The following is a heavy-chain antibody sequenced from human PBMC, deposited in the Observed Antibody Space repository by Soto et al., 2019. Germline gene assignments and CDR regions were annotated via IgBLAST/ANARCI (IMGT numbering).Heavy chain of an antibody. D-gene: IGHD2-15*01. CDR2: ISAYNGNT. V-gene: IGHV1-18*01. J-gene: IGHJ6*02. CDR3: ARSSYCSGGSCYSDMYYYYYGMDV. CDR1: GYTFTSYG. Sequence: ASVKVSCKASGYTFTSYGISWVRQAPGQGLEWMGWISAYNGNTNYAQKLQGRVTMTTDTSTSTAYMELRSLRSDDTAVYYCARSSYCSGGSCYSDMYYYYYGMDVWAQGTTVIVS.